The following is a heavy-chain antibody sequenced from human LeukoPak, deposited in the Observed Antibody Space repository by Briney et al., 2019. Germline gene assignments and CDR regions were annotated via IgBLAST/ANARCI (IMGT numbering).Heavy chain of an antibody. CDR2: IRSKPYGGTT. CDR1: GFTFGDYG. CDR3: TRGDYYDSSGYYLLFDY. V-gene: IGHV3-49*04. D-gene: IGHD3-22*01. Sequence: GRSLRLSCTTSGFTFGDYGMSWVRQAPGEGLEWVGFIRSKPYGGTTEYAASVKGRFTISRDDSESIAYLQMNSLKTEDTAVYYCTRGDYYDSSGYYLLFDYWGQGTLVTVSS. J-gene: IGHJ4*02.